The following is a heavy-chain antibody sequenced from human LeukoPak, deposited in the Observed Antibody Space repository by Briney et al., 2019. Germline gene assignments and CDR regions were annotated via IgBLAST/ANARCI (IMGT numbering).Heavy chain of an antibody. Sequence: ASVKVSCKASGGTFSSYAISRVRQAPGQGLEWMGRTIPIFGTASYAQKFQGRVTITTDESTSTAYMELSSLRSEDTAVYYCAGIAVAAPYYFDYWGQGTLVTVSS. V-gene: IGHV1-69*05. J-gene: IGHJ4*02. CDR2: TIPIFGTA. CDR1: GGTFSSYA. CDR3: AGIAVAAPYYFDY. D-gene: IGHD6-19*01.